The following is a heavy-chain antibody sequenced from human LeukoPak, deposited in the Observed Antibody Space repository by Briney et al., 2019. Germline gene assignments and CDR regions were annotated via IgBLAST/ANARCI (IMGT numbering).Heavy chain of an antibody. J-gene: IGHJ6*03. CDR3: AREDGLRVYYYYMDV. V-gene: IGHV3-21*01. D-gene: IGHD3/OR15-3a*01. Sequence: PGGSLRLSCTASGFTFSSYSMNWVRQAPGKGLEWVSSISTSSSYIYYADSVKGRFTISRDNARNSLYLQMNTLRAEDTAVYYCAREDGLRVYYYYMDVWGKGTTVTISS. CDR2: ISTSSSYI. CDR1: GFTFSSYS.